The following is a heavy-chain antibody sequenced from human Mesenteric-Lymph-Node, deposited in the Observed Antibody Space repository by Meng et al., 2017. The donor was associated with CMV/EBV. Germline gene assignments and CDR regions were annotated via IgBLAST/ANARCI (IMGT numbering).Heavy chain of an antibody. CDR2: ISWDGSSA. CDR1: GVPFEDYT. D-gene: IGHD2-2*01. J-gene: IGHJ6*02. V-gene: IGHV3-43*01. Sequence: GESLKISCAASGVPFEDYTMHWVRQGPGKGLEWVSLISWDGSSASYADSVKGRFTISRDNSKNSLYLQMNSLTTEDTALYYCAKDMSGRFSCSISGCYYFYSMDVWGHGTTVTVSS. CDR3: AKDMSGRFSCSISGCYYFYSMDV.